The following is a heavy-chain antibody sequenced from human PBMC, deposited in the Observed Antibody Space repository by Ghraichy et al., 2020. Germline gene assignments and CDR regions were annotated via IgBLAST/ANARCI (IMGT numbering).Heavy chain of an antibody. D-gene: IGHD3-10*01. V-gene: IGHV1-8*01. Sequence: ASVKVSCKASGYTFTSYDINWVRQATGQGLEWMGWMNPNSGNTVYAQNFQGRVTMTRNTSISTAYMELNSLRSDDTAVYYCARGSTMVRGVSPTGYYGMDVWGQGTTVTVSS. CDR3: ARGSTMVRGVSPTGYYGMDV. J-gene: IGHJ6*02. CDR1: GYTFTSYD. CDR2: MNPNSGNT.